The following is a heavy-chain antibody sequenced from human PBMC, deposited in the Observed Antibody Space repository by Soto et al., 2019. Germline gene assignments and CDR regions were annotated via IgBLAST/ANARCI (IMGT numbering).Heavy chain of an antibody. D-gene: IGHD2-2*01. V-gene: IGHV3-23*01. CDR3: AKDQWYCSSTSCYATSSYYYYYMDV. CDR2: ISGSGGST. J-gene: IGHJ6*03. Sequence: EVQLLESGGGLVQPGGSLRLSCAASGFTFSSYAMSWVRQAPGKGLEWVSAISGSGGSTYYADSVKGRFTISRDNSKNTLYLQMNSLRAEDTAVYYCAKDQWYCSSTSCYATSSYYYYYMDVWGKGTTVTVSS. CDR1: GFTFSSYA.